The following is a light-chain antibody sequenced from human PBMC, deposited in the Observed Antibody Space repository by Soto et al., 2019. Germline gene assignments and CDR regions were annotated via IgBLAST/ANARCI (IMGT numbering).Light chain of an antibody. CDR3: QQYNNWPPA. V-gene: IGKV3-15*01. CDR1: QSVSSN. Sequence: EIVMTQSPATLSVSPGERATLSCRASQSVSSNLAWYQQKPGQAPRLLIYGASTRATGIPARFSGSGCGTEFTLTISSLQSEDFAVYYCQQYNNWPPAFGQGTKVDIK. J-gene: IGKJ1*01. CDR2: GAS.